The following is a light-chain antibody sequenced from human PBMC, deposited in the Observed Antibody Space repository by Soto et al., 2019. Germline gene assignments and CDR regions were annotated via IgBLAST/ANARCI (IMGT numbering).Light chain of an antibody. J-gene: IGLJ2*01. CDR3: QSYDSRLSGSV. V-gene: IGLV1-40*01. CDR2: GNS. CDR1: SSNIGAGYD. Sequence: QSVLTQPPSVSGAPGQRVTISCTGSSSNIGAGYDVHWYQQLPGTAPKLLIPGNSNRPSGVPDRFSGSKSGTSASLAITGLQAEDEADYYCQSYDSRLSGSVFGGGTQLTVL.